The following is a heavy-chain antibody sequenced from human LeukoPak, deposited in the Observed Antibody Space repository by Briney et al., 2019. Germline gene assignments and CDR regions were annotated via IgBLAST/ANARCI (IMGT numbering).Heavy chain of an antibody. J-gene: IGHJ4*02. CDR2: INHSGCT. Sequence: SETLSLTCAVYGGSFSGYYWSWIRQPPGKGLEWIGEINHSGCTNYNPSLKSRVTISVDTSKNQFSLKLSSVTAADTAVYYCARAAGFGECDYWGQGTLVTVSS. D-gene: IGHD3-10*01. CDR3: ARAAGFGECDY. V-gene: IGHV4-34*01. CDR1: GGSFSGYY.